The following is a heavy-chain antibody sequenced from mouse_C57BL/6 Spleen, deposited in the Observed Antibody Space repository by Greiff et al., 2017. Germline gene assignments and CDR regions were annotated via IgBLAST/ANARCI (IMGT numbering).Heavy chain of an antibody. CDR2: IYPGSGST. Sequence: VQLQQPGAELVKPGASVKMSCKASGYTFTSYWITWVKQRPGQGLEWIGDIYPGSGSTNYNETFKSKATLTVYTSSSTAYMQLSSLTSEDSAVYYCARSYYGSSYDYWGQGTTLTVSS. CDR1: GYTFTSYW. D-gene: IGHD1-1*01. J-gene: IGHJ2*01. CDR3: ARSYYGSSYDY. V-gene: IGHV1-55*01.